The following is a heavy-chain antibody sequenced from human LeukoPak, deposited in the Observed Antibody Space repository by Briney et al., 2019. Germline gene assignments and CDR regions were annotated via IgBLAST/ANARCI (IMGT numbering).Heavy chain of an antibody. CDR1: GFTFRSYA. V-gene: IGHV3-30-3*01. Sequence: GGSLRLSCAASGFTFRSYAMHWVRQVPGKGLEWVAVISYDGSNEDYAVSVKGRLTISRDNSKNTLYLQMNSLRIEDTAVYYCAREIFNAFDIWGQGTMVTVSS. CDR3: AREIFNAFDI. CDR2: ISYDGSNE. J-gene: IGHJ3*02.